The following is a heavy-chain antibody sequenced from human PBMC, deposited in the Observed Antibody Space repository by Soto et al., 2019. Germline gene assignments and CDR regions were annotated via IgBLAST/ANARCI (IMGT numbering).Heavy chain of an antibody. CDR1: GGTFSSYA. D-gene: IGHD2-2*01. CDR3: ARSQGSSTSLEIYYYYYYGMDV. Sequence: QVQLVQSGAEVKKPGSSVKVSCKASGGTFSSYAISWVRQAPGQGLEWMGGIIPISGTANYAQKFQGRVTYTADESTSTAYMELSSLRSEATAVYYCARSQGSSTSLEIYYYYYYGMDVWGQGTTVTVSS. J-gene: IGHJ6*02. CDR2: IIPISGTA. V-gene: IGHV1-69*01.